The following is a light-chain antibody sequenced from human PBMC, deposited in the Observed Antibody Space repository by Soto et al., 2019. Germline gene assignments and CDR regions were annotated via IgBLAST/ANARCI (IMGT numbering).Light chain of an antibody. V-gene: IGKV1-39*01. CDR1: QSFSSY. CDR2: GAS. Sequence: DSQMTQSPSSLSASVGDRVTITCRASQSFSSYLNWYQQKPGKAPELLIYGASSLQSGVPSRFSGSGSGTDFTITITSLHPEDFATYYCQQSQSTPPTFGGGTKVEIK. J-gene: IGKJ4*01. CDR3: QQSQSTPPT.